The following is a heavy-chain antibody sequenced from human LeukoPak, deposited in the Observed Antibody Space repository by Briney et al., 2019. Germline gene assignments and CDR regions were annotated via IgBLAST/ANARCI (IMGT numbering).Heavy chain of an antibody. D-gene: IGHD3-16*02. CDR3: ARVRNSMTTFGGVIAGDAFDI. J-gene: IGHJ3*02. V-gene: IGHV1-18*01. CDR2: STSCNGNT. CDR1: GYIFTIYG. Sequence: ASVKVSCKASGYIFTIYGVSWVRHAPGQGLESMRWSTSCNGNTNYAQKFQGRVTMTTDKSTTTAYMDLRSLRSDDTAMYYCARVRNSMTTFGGVIAGDAFDIWGQGTMVTVSS.